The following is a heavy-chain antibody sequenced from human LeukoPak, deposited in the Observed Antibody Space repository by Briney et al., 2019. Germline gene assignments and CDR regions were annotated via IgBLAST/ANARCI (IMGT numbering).Heavy chain of an antibody. CDR1: GGSMSSYY. CDR2: IYYSGST. V-gene: IGHV4-59*01. CDR3: ARTSSGSYLWYYYYYMDV. D-gene: IGHD1-26*01. Sequence: PSETLSLTCTVSGGSMSSYYWSWIRQSPGKGLEWIGYIYYSGSTNYNPSLKSRVTISVDTSKNQFSLKLSSVTAADTAVYYCARTSSGSYLWYYYYYMDVWGKGTTVTVSS. J-gene: IGHJ6*03.